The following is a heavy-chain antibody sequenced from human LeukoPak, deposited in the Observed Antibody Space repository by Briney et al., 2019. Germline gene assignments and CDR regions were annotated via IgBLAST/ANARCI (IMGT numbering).Heavy chain of an antibody. CDR3: ARDLDYSTGFDY. D-gene: IGHD4-11*01. Sequence: GGSLRLPCAASGFTFSDYSMNWVRQAPGKGLEWVSSIGSSGTHIYYADSVKGRFTVSRDNAQNSLYLQMNSLRADDTAVYYCARDLDYSTGFDYWGQGTLVTVSS. CDR2: IGSSGTHI. J-gene: IGHJ4*02. V-gene: IGHV3-21*01. CDR1: GFTFSDYS.